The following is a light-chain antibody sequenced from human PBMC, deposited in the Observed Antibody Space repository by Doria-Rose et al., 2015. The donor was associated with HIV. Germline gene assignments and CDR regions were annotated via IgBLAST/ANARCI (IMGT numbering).Light chain of an antibody. V-gene: IGKV3-20*01. CDR1: QSFGSTY. CDR2: NGS. CDR3: HQYGTSWT. J-gene: IGKJ1*01. Sequence: TQSPGTLSLSPGKRATLSCRASQSFGSTYLAWYQQKPGKAPSLPIYNGSTRATGVPDRFSASGSGTDFTLTINRLEPEDFALYYCHQYGTSWTFGQGTKVEI.